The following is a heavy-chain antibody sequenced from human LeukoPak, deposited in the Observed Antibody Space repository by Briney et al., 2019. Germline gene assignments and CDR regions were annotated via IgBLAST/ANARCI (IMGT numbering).Heavy chain of an antibody. CDR1: GFTVSSNY. CDR3: ARLDSSSSYNYYYYGMDV. D-gene: IGHD6-6*01. J-gene: IGHJ6*02. CDR2: IYSGGST. V-gene: IGHV3-53*04. Sequence: GGSLRVSCAAAGFTVSSNYMSWVRQAPGKGLEWVSVIYSGGSTYYADSVKGRFTISRHNSKNTLYLQMNSLRAEDTAVYYCARLDSSSSYNYYYYGMDVWGQGTTVTVSS.